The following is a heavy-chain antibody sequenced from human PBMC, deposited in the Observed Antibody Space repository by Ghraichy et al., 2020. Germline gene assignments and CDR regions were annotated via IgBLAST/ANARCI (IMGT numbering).Heavy chain of an antibody. CDR2: IGSSSSTI. D-gene: IGHD2/OR15-2a*01. Sequence: GESLNISCAASGFTFSSYTMNWVRQAPGMGLEWVSYIGSSSSTIYYADSVKGRFTISRDNAKDSLYLQMNSLRDEDTAVYYCAREFRSSFQGFDVWGQGTMVTGSS. CDR3: AREFRSSFQGFDV. CDR1: GFTFSSYT. J-gene: IGHJ3*01. V-gene: IGHV3-48*02.